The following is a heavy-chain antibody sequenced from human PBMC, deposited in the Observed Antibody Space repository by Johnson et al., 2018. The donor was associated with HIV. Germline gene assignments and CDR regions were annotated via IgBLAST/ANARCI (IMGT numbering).Heavy chain of an antibody. CDR1: GFTFSSYG. CDR2: VSYDESNK. V-gene: IGHV3-30*03. CDR3: ARERVRRRQWLVRSDHDAFNI. Sequence: QVQLVESGGGVVQPGRSLRLSCAASGFTFSSYGMHWVRQAPGKGLEWVAVVSYDESNKYYADSVKGRFTISRDTAQNSLYLQMTRLTAEDTAGYYCARERVRRRQWLVRSDHDAFNIWGQGTMVTVSS. J-gene: IGHJ3*02. D-gene: IGHD6-19*01.